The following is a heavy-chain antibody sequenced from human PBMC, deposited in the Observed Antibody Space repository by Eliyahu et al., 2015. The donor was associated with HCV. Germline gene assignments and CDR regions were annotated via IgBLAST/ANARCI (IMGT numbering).Heavy chain of an antibody. CDR1: GGXXXXXXYX. D-gene: IGHD3-3*01. Sequence: QVQLQESGPGLVEPSQPLSLTCTVXGGXXXXXXYXWTWIRQPAGKGLEWIGRISTGGNTNYNPSLKSRVTMSVDTSKNQFSLKLSSVTAADTAVYFCAKGLEPYYDFRGLLRHDFDQWGQGTLVTVSS. CDR3: AKGLEPYYDFRGLLRHDFDQ. V-gene: IGHV4-61*02. CDR2: ISTGGNT. J-gene: IGHJ4*02.